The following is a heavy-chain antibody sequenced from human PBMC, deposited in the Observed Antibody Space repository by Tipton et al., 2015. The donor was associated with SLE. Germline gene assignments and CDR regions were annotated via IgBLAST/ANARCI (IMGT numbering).Heavy chain of an antibody. CDR2: INPNNGDT. CDR1: AYTFTGYY. Sequence: QSGPEVKKPGASVKVSCKASAYTFTGYYFHWVRQAPGQGLEWMGWINPNNGDTKYAQKFQGRVTMTGDTSISTAYMELRRLKSDDTAVYFCVRDYYDPSESTVEDNWGQGTLVTVSS. J-gene: IGHJ4*01. CDR3: VRDYYDPSESTVEDN. V-gene: IGHV1-2*02. D-gene: IGHD3-22*01.